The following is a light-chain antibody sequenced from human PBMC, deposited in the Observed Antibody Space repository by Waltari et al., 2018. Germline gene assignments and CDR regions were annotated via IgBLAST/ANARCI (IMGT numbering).Light chain of an antibody. CDR1: SSDVGGYNF. V-gene: IGLV2-14*03. CDR2: DVT. Sequence: QSALTQPASVSGSPGQSITISCTGTSSDVGGYNFVSWYQQHPGKAPKLIIYDVTKRPSGVSNRFSGSNSGNTASLTISGLQTEDEADYYCSSYTSATIYVFGIGTKVVVL. J-gene: IGLJ1*01. CDR3: SSYTSATIYV.